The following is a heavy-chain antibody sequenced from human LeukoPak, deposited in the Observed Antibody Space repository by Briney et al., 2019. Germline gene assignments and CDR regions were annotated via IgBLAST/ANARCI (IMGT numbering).Heavy chain of an antibody. CDR1: GGSISSSNW. CDR2: IYHSGST. Sequence: SETLSLTCTVSGGSISSSNWWSWVRQPPGKGLEWIGEIYHSGSTNYNPSLKSRVTISVDKSKNQFSLKLSSVTAADTAVYYCARLLVGTLYYFDYWGQGTLVTVSS. CDR3: ARLLVGTLYYFDY. V-gene: IGHV4-4*02. D-gene: IGHD2-21*02. J-gene: IGHJ4*02.